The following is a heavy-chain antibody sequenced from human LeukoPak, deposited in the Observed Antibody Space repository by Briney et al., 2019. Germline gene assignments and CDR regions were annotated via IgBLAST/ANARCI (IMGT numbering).Heavy chain of an antibody. CDR1: GYTFTGYY. D-gene: IGHD2-2*01. J-gene: IGHJ4*02. Sequence: ASVKVSCKASGYTFTGYYMHWVRQAPGQGLEWMGWINPNSGGTNYAQKFQGRVTMTRDASISTAYMELSRLRSDDTAVYYCARAGKDIVVVPAAPADYWGQGTLVTVSS. CDR3: ARAGKDIVVVPAAPADY. CDR2: INPNSGGT. V-gene: IGHV1-2*02.